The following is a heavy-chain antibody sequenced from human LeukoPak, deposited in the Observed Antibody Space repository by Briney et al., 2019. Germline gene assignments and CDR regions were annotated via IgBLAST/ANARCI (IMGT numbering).Heavy chain of an antibody. Sequence: SETLSLTCTVSXXXXSXXYWSWIXQXXXXXXXXXGYVYYSGSTNYNPSLKSRLLISVDTSKNQFSLKLASVTAADTAVYYCARVPLNGGWRFDYWGQGTLVTVSS. CDR2: VYYSGST. D-gene: IGHD7-27*01. CDR1: XXXXSXXY. V-gene: IGHV4-59*01. CDR3: ARVPLNGGWRFDY. J-gene: IGHJ4*02.